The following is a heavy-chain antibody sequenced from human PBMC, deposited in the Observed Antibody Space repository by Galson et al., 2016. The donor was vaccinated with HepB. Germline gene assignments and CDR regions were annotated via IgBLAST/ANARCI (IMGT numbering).Heavy chain of an antibody. D-gene: IGHD3/OR15-3a*01. CDR1: GYSFSIYW. V-gene: IGHV5-51*01. CDR2: IYPGDSDT. Sequence: QSGAEVKKPGESLKISCKGSGYSFSIYWIGWVRQMPGKGLEWMGIIYPGDSDTRYSPSFQGQVTVSAAKSINTAYLQWSSLKASDTAMYYCARGLGRTAYYFDNWGQGTLVTGSS. CDR3: ARGLGRTAYYFDN. J-gene: IGHJ4*02.